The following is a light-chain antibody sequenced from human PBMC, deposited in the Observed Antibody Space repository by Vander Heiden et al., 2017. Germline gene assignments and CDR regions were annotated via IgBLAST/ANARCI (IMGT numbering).Light chain of an antibody. Sequence: QSVLTLPPSVSAAPGQTVSISCSGTNSNIGNGYVSWYQHLPGIAPRLLIYDNEKRPSGIPDRFSGSKSGTSATLGITGLQTDDEANYFCGTWDSTLTAVLFGGGTKLTVL. V-gene: IGLV1-51*01. CDR3: GTWDSTLTAVL. CDR2: DNE. J-gene: IGLJ2*01. CDR1: NSNIGNGY.